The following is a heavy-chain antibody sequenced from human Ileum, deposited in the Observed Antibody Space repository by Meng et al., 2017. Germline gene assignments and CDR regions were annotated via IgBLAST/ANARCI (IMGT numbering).Heavy chain of an antibody. D-gene: IGHD1-1*01. Sequence: QVQLQESGVVLVNPPPTLSLTCTVSGGSISSGGYYWSWIRQHPGKGLEWIGYIYDSGSTYYNPSLKSRIAISGDTSKNQFSLNLSSVTAADTAVYYCARGGTAYFDYWGQGTLVTVSS. CDR3: ARGGTAYFDY. CDR1: GGSISSGGYY. CDR2: IYDSGST. J-gene: IGHJ4*02. V-gene: IGHV4-31*03.